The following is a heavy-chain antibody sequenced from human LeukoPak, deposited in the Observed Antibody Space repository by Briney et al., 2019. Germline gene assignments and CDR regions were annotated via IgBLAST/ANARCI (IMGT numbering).Heavy chain of an antibody. D-gene: IGHD5-18*01. J-gene: IGHJ4*02. V-gene: IGHV3-11*06. CDR2: ISSSSSYT. CDR3: ARGRSYGSFDY. Sequence: GGSLRLSCAASGFTFSDYYMSWIRQAPGRGLTWVSYISSSSSYTNYADSVKGRFTITKDNAKNSLYLQMNRLRAEDTAVYYCARGRSYGSFDYWGQGTLVTVSS. CDR1: GFTFSDYY.